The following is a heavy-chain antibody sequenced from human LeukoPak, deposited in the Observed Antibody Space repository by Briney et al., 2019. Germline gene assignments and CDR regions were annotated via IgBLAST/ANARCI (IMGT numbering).Heavy chain of an antibody. Sequence: ASVKVSCKASGYTFTGYYMHWVRQAPGRGLEWMGWINPNSGGTNYAQKFQGRVTMTRDTSISTAYMELSRLRSDDTAVYYCARSPITIFGVAPLGFWGQGTLVTVSS. J-gene: IGHJ4*02. D-gene: IGHD3-3*01. V-gene: IGHV1-2*02. CDR2: INPNSGGT. CDR1: GYTFTGYY. CDR3: ARSPITIFGVAPLGF.